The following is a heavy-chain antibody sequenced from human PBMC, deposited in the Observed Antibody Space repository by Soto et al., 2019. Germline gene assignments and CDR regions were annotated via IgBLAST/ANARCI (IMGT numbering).Heavy chain of an antibody. CDR2: IDWDDDK. CDR1: GFSLSTSGMC. CDR3: ARIPGVGYSYGYYYYYGMDV. J-gene: IGHJ6*02. D-gene: IGHD5-18*01. V-gene: IGHV2-70*01. Sequence: SGPTLVNPTQTLTLTCTFSGFSLSTSGMCVSWIRQPPGKALEWLALIDWDDDKYYSTSLKTRLTISKDTSKNQVVLTMTNMDPVDTATYYCARIPGVGYSYGYYYYYGMDVWGQGTTVTVSS.